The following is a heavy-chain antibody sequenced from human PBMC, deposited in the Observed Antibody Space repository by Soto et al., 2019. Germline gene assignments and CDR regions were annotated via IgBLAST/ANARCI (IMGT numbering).Heavy chain of an antibody. J-gene: IGHJ4*02. D-gene: IGHD1-26*01. CDR1: GFTFSSYA. Sequence: GGSLRLSCAASGFTFSSYAMSWVRQAPGKGLEWVSAISGSGGSTYYADSVKGRFTISRDNSKNTLYLQMNSLRAEDTAVYYCENYRWELLHPAFDYWGQGTLVTVSA. CDR2: ISGSGGST. CDR3: ENYRWELLHPAFDY. V-gene: IGHV3-23*01.